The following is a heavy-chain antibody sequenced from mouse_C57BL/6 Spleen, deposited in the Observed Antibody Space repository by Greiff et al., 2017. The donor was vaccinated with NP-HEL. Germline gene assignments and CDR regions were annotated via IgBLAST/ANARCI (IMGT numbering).Heavy chain of an antibody. J-gene: IGHJ2*01. CDR3: ASHTVPFDY. V-gene: IGHV14-3*01. CDR2: IDPANGNT. Sequence: VQLQQSVAELVRPGASVKLSCTASGFNIKNTYMHCVKQRPEQGLEWIGRIDPANGNTKYAPKFQGKATITADTSSNTAYLQLSSLTSEDTAIYYCASHTVPFDYWGQGTTLTVSS. CDR1: GFNIKNTY. D-gene: IGHD1-1*01.